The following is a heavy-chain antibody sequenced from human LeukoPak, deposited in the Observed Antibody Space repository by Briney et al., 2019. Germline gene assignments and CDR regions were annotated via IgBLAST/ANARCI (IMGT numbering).Heavy chain of an antibody. CDR2: IYSGGST. CDR1: GFTVSSNY. J-gene: IGHJ4*02. V-gene: IGHV3-53*01. Sequence: GGSLRLSCAASGFTVSSNYMSWVRQAPGKGLEWVSVIYSGGSTYYADSVKGRFTISRDNSKNTLYLQMNSLRAEDTAVYYCARDPSDYYGSGSYDYWGQGTLVTVSS. D-gene: IGHD3-10*01. CDR3: ARDPSDYYGSGSYDY.